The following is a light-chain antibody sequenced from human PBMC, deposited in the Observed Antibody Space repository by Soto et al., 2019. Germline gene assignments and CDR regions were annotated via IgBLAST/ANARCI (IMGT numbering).Light chain of an antibody. J-gene: IGKJ1*01. Sequence: DFVLTQTPLSLSVTLGQPASISCRSSQSLVHSDGNTYLSWLQQRPGQPPRPLIYKVSNRFSGXPXTFSGSGAATDFTLKISRVEAEDVGVYYCMQATQLRTFGQGTKVEIK. V-gene: IGKV2-24*01. CDR1: QSLVHSDGNTY. CDR3: MQATQLRT. CDR2: KVS.